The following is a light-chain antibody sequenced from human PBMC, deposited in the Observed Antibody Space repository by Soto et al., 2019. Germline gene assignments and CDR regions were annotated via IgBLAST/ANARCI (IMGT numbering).Light chain of an antibody. Sequence: DIQMTQSPSTLSASVGDRVTITGRASQSISSWLACYQHKPEKAPKLLLYKASSLHSGVPSRFSGSGSATEFTLPISSLQPDDFATYYCQQYRSHSPYTFGQGTKLHIK. J-gene: IGKJ2*01. CDR3: QQYRSHSPYT. CDR2: KAS. CDR1: QSISSW. V-gene: IGKV1-5*03.